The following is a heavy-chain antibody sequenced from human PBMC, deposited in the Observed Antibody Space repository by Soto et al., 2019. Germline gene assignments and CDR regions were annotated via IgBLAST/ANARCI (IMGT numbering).Heavy chain of an antibody. CDR2: TYSGGNT. D-gene: IGHD5-18*01. V-gene: IGHV3-53*01. CDR3: ARGNGYPTRFDY. J-gene: IGHJ4*02. CDR1: GFSVSSNY. Sequence: EVQLVESGGGLIQPGGSLRLSCAASGFSVSSNYMSWVRQAPGKGLEWVSVTYSGGNTYYADSVKGRFTISRDNSKNTLYLQMTSLRAEDTAVYYCARGNGYPTRFDYWGQGTLVTVSS.